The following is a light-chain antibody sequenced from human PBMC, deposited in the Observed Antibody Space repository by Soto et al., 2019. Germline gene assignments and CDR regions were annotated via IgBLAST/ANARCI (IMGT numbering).Light chain of an antibody. CDR3: QQRSNELT. CDR2: DAS. CDR1: QSVSSY. J-gene: IGKJ4*01. Sequence: EIVLTQSPATLSLSPGERATLSCRASQSVSSYLAWYKQKPGQAPRLLIYDASNRATGIPARFSGSGSGTDFALTISSLEPEDFAVYYCQQRSNELTFGGWTKVEIK. V-gene: IGKV3-11*01.